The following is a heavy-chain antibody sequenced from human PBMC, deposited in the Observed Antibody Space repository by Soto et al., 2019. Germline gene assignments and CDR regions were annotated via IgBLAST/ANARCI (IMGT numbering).Heavy chain of an antibody. Sequence: PGGSLRLSCAASGFTVGSNYMSWVRQAPGKGLQWVSVIYSDGSTYYADSVKGRFTISRDNSKNTLYLQMKSLRAEDTAVYYCERDLCSNGVCSRPFDSCGQRTLVPVSA. CDR1: GFTVGSNY. CDR3: ERDLCSNGVCSRPFDS. D-gene: IGHD2-8*01. J-gene: IGHJ4*02. V-gene: IGHV3-66*01. CDR2: IYSDGST.